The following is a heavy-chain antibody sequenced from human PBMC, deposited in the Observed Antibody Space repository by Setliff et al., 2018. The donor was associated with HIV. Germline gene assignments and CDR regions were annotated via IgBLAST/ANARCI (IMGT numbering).Heavy chain of an antibody. D-gene: IGHD2-8*01. CDR2: IYYSGTT. Sequence: SETLSLTCTVSGASVNSNNYYWGWIRQPPGKGLEWIASIYYSGTTYYNPSLKSRVTISVDTSKNQFSLKIDSVTAADTAVYFCAGDNGANGGPGWLGPWGQGILVTVSS. V-gene: IGHV4-39*07. CDR1: GASVNSNNYY. CDR3: AGDNGANGGPGWLGP. J-gene: IGHJ5*02.